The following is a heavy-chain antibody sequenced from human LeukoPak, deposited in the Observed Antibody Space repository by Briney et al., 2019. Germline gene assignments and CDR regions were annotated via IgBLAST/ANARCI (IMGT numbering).Heavy chain of an antibody. D-gene: IGHD2-15*01. Sequence: GGSLRLSCAASGFTFSSYAMSWVRQAPGKGLEWVSAISGSGGSTYYADSVKGRFTISRDNSKNTLYLQMNSLRAEDTAVYYCAKREAAYNRTYYFDYWGQGTLVTVSS. CDR2: ISGSGGST. V-gene: IGHV3-23*01. CDR1: GFTFSSYA. CDR3: AKREAAYNRTYYFDY. J-gene: IGHJ4*02.